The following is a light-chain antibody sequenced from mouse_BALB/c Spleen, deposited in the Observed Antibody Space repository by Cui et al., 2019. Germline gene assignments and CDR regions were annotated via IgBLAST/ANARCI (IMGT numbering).Light chain of an antibody. V-gene: IGKV4-59*01. J-gene: IGKJ4*01. CDR3: QQWSSNPFT. CDR2: DTS. CDR1: SSVSY. Sequence: QIVLTQSAAMMSASPGEKVTMTCSDSSSVSYMHWYQQKSGTSPKRWIYDTSKLASGVPARFSGSGSGTSYSLTISSMEAEDAATYYCQQWSSNPFTFGSGTKLEIK.